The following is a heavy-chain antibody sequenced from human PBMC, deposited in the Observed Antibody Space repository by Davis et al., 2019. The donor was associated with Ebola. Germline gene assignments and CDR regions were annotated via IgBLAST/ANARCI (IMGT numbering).Heavy chain of an antibody. Sequence: ESLKISCAASGFTFSGSAMHWVRQAPGKGLVWVSRINSDGSSTSYADSVKGRFTISRDNAKNTLYLQMNSLRAEDTAVYYCAREGGCSGGSCYYFDYWGQGTLVTVSS. D-gene: IGHD2-15*01. CDR2: INSDGSST. J-gene: IGHJ4*02. CDR3: AREGGCSGGSCYYFDY. V-gene: IGHV3-74*01. CDR1: GFTFSGSA.